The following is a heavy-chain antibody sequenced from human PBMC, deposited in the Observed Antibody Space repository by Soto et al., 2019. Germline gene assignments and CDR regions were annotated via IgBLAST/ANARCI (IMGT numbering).Heavy chain of an antibody. CDR2: ISYDGSNK. CDR3: ARDKRDLRFLEWSYYFDF. CDR1: GFTFSSYT. J-gene: IGHJ4*02. D-gene: IGHD3-3*01. V-gene: IGHV3-30-3*01. Sequence: GGSLRLSCAASGFTFSSYTMNWVRQAPGKGLEWVAVISYDGSNKYYADSVKGRFTISRDNSKNTLYLQMNSLRAEDTAVYYCARDKRDLRFLEWSYYFDFWGQGTLVTVSS.